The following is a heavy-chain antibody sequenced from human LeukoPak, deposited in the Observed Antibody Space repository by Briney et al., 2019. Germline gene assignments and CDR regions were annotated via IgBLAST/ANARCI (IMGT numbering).Heavy chain of an antibody. CDR1: GYTFTSYG. Sequence: GASMKVSCKASGYTFTSYGISWVRQAPGQGLAWMGWISAYNGNTNYAQKLQGRVTMTTDTSTSTAYMELRSLRSDDTAVYYCARVFGEVSVDAFDIWGQGTMVTVSS. CDR2: ISAYNGNT. J-gene: IGHJ3*02. CDR3: ARVFGEVSVDAFDI. D-gene: IGHD3-10*01. V-gene: IGHV1-18*04.